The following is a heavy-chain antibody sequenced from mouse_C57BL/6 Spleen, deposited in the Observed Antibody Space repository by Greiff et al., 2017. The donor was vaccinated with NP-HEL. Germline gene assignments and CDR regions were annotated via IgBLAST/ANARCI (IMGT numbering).Heavy chain of an antibody. J-gene: IGHJ1*03. CDR2: IWSGGST. CDR3: ARPPYGSSGGWYFDV. CDR1: GFSLTSYG. D-gene: IGHD1-1*01. Sequence: QVQLKESGPSLVQPSQSLSITCTVSGFSLTSYGVHWVRQSPGKGLEWLGVIWSGGSTDYNAAFISRLSISKDNSKSQVFFKMNSLQADDTAIYYCARPPYGSSGGWYFDVWGTGTTVTVSS. V-gene: IGHV2-2*01.